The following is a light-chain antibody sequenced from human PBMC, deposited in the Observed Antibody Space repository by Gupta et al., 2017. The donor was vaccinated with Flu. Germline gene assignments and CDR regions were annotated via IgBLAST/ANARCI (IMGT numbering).Light chain of an antibody. CDR3: MQNLQTPYS. V-gene: IGKV2-28*01. Sequence: DMVMTQSAPSVTVTPGEPASISCRSTQSLLHSNGRNYMDWYLQRPGQSPQLLICLTSTRAPGVPNRFSGSGSGTEFALKISRVEAEDVGVYYCMQNLQTPYSFGQGTKLEIK. CDR1: QSLLHSNGRNY. CDR2: LTS. J-gene: IGKJ2*03.